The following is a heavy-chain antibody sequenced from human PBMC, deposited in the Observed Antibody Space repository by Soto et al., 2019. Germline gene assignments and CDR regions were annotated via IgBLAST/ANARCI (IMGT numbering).Heavy chain of an antibody. CDR2: FSAGRRA. CDR1: GFSFTNFA. V-gene: IGHV3-23*01. D-gene: IGHD4-17*01. Sequence: EVQLLESGGALVQPGGSLRLSCAASGFSFTNFALSWVRQAPGKGLEWVSTFSAGRRAYYADSLKGGFTIARDGSQNTVHLKIRNPRPNDTAVYYCAKESMPERYGDTLFDSWGQGTRVTVSS. CDR3: AKESMPERYGDTLFDS. J-gene: IGHJ4*02.